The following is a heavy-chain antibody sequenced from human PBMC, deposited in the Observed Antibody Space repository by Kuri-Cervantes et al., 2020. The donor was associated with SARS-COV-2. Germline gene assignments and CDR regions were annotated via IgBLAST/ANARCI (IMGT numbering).Heavy chain of an antibody. V-gene: IGHV3-74*01. CDR2: INSDASTI. CDR1: GFTFSNYW. CDR3: AREGGFQGVWLATNWYFDL. Sequence: GGSLRLSCAASGFTFSNYWMHWVRQAPGKGLEWVSLINSDASTIRYADSVKSRFSISRDNAKNSLYLQMNSLRAEDTAVYYCAREGGFQGVWLATNWYFDLWGRGTLVTVSS. J-gene: IGHJ2*01. D-gene: IGHD3-10*01.